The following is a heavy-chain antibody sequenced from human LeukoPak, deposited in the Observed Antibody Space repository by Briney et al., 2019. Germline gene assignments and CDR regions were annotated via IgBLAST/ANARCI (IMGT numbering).Heavy chain of an antibody. CDR1: GYTFTTYW. CDR2: IYSGGST. D-gene: IGHD5-24*01. J-gene: IGHJ4*02. Sequence: AGGSLRLSCAAPGYTFTTYWMSWVRQAPGKGLEWVSVIYSGGSTYYADSVKGRFTISRDNSKNTLYLQMNSLRAEDTAVYYCARSRDGYNVFDYWGQGTLVTVSS. V-gene: IGHV3-53*01. CDR3: ARSRDGYNVFDY.